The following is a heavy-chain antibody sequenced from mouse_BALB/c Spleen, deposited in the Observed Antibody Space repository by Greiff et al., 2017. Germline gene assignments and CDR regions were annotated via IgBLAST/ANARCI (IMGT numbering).Heavy chain of an antibody. V-gene: IGHV7-3*02. J-gene: IGHJ4*01. CDR3: ARDRYYGSEGYYAMDY. CDR2: IRNKANGYTT. CDR1: GFTFTDYY. D-gene: IGHD1-1*01. Sequence: EVKVVESGGGLVQPGGSLRLSCATSGFTFTDYYMSWVRQPPGKALEWLGFIRNKANGYTTEYSASVKGRFTISRDNSQSILYLQMNTLRAEDSATYYCARDRYYGSEGYYAMDYWGQGTSVTVSS.